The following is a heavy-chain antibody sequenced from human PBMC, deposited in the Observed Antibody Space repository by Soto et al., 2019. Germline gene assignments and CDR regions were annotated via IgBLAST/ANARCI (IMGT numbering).Heavy chain of an antibody. J-gene: IGHJ4*02. CDR1: GGTFSSYA. CDR3: ASIHGRYSYGSAMFDY. D-gene: IGHD5-18*01. Sequence: QVQLVQSGAEVKKPGSSVKVSCKASGGTFSSYAISWVRQAPGQGLEWMGGIIPIFGTANYAQKFQGRVTITADESTSTAYMERSSLRSEDTAVYYCASIHGRYSYGSAMFDYWGQGTLVTVSS. V-gene: IGHV1-69*01. CDR2: IIPIFGTA.